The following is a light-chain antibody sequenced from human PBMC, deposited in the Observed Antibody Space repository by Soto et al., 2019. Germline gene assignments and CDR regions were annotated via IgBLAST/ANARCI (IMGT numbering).Light chain of an antibody. V-gene: IGKV3-11*01. Sequence: ENVLTQSPATLSLSPGDTATLSCRATQSLRNYLAWYQQKRGQAPRLLIYDASSRASGIPARFSGSGSGTDFTLTISSLEPEDFAVYYCQQGGNWPLTFGQGTRLEIK. CDR1: QSLRNY. CDR2: DAS. CDR3: QQGGNWPLT. J-gene: IGKJ5*01.